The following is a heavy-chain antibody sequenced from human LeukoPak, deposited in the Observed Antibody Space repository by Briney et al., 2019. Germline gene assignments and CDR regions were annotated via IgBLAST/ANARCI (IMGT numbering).Heavy chain of an antibody. D-gene: IGHD6-19*01. CDR1: GGTFSSYA. J-gene: IGHJ3*02. CDR3: ARLKYSSGWYERLQENDAFDI. Sequence: ASVKVSCKASGGTFSSYAISWVRQAPGQGLEWMGGIIPIFGTANYAQKFQGRVTITADESTSTAYMELSSLRSEDTAVYYCARLKYSSGWYERLQENDAFDIWGQGTMVTVSS. CDR2: IIPIFGTA. V-gene: IGHV1-69*13.